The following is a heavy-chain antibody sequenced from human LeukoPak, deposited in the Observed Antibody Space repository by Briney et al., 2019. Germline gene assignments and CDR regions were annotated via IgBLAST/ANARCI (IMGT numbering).Heavy chain of an antibody. CDR3: ARGPYSYDSSGAFDI. CDR2: ISAYNGNT. Sequence: ASVKVSCKASGYTFTSHGISWVRQAPGQGLEWMGWISAYNGNTNYAQKLQGRVTMTTDTSTSTAYMELRSLRSDDTAVYFCARGPYSYDSSGAFDIWGQGTMVAVSS. V-gene: IGHV1-18*01. CDR1: GYTFTSHG. J-gene: IGHJ3*02. D-gene: IGHD3-22*01.